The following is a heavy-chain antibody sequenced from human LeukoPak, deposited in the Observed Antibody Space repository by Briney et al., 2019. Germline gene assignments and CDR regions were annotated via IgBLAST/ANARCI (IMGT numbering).Heavy chain of an antibody. CDR3: ATDSDFWSGYLLDY. CDR2: ADPDDGET. Sequence: ASVKVSCKVSGYTFTDYYMHWVQQAPGKGLEWMGLADPDDGETIYAEKYQGRVTITADTSTDTAYMELSSLRSEDTAVYYCATDSDFWSGYLLDYWGQGTLVTVSS. CDR1: GYTFTDYY. D-gene: IGHD3-3*01. J-gene: IGHJ4*02. V-gene: IGHV1-69-2*01.